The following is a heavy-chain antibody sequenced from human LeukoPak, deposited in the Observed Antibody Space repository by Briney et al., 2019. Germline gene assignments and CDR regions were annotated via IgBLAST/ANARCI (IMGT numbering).Heavy chain of an antibody. Sequence: SETLSLTCTVSGGSISSYYWSWIRQPPGKGLEWIGYIYYSGSTNYSPSLKSRVTISVDTSKNQFSLKLSSVTAADTAVYYCARDNVGLGYSYGYRALHWFDPWGQGTLVTVSS. CDR3: ARDNVGLGYSYGYRALHWFDP. CDR2: IYYSGST. D-gene: IGHD5-18*01. CDR1: GGSISSYY. V-gene: IGHV4-59*01. J-gene: IGHJ5*02.